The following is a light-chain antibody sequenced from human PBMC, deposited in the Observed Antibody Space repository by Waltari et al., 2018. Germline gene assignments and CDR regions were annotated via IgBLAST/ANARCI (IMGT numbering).Light chain of an antibody. CDR2: ATS. CDR3: QQHNSYPPT. CDR1: QGISNW. J-gene: IGKJ1*01. V-gene: IGKV1-12*01. Sequence: DIHMTQSPSSLSASVGDRVTITCQASQGISNWLAWYQQKPGKAPSLLILATSNLQTGVPSRFSGRGSGTEFTLTISSLQPEDFATYYCQQHNSYPPTFGQGTEVEI.